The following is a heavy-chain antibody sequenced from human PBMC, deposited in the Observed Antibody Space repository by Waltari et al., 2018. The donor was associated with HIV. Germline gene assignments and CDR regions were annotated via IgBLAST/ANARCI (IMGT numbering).Heavy chain of an antibody. CDR3: AKDRQKIGYYDILTGYLDY. D-gene: IGHD3-9*01. V-gene: IGHV3-30*18. CDR1: GFTFSSYG. CDR2: ISYDGSNK. Sequence: QVQLVESGGGVVQPRRSLRLSCAASGFTFSSYGMLWVRQAPGKGREWVAVISYDGSNKYYADSVKGRFTISRDNSKNTLYLQMNSLRAEDTAVYYCAKDRQKIGYYDILTGYLDYWGQGTLVTVSS. J-gene: IGHJ4*02.